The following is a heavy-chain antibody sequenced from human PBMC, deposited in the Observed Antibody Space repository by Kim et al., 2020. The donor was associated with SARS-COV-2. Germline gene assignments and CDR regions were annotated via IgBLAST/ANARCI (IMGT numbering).Heavy chain of an antibody. V-gene: IGHV1-18*01. CDR3: ARDTITPSILDY. J-gene: IGHJ4*02. D-gene: IGHD3-3*02. Sequence: NYAQKLQGRVTMTTDTSTSTAYMELRSLRSDDTAVYYCARDTITPSILDYWGQGTLVTVSS.